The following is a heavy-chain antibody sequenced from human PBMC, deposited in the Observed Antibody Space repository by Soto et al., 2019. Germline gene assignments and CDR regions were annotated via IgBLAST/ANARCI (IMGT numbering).Heavy chain of an antibody. D-gene: IGHD5-18*01. Sequence: SETLSLTCAVSGGSISSSNWWSWVRQPPGKGLEWIGEIYHSGSTYYNPSLKSRVTISVDTSKNQFSLKLSSVTAADTAVYYCARAGERGYSYDYNWFDPWGQGTLVTVSS. V-gene: IGHV4-4*02. CDR1: GGSISSSNW. J-gene: IGHJ5*02. CDR3: ARAGERGYSYDYNWFDP. CDR2: IYHSGST.